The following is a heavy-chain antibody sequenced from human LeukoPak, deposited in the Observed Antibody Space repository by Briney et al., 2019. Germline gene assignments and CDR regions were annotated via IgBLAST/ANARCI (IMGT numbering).Heavy chain of an antibody. V-gene: IGHV3-23*01. D-gene: IGHD4-17*01. CDR1: GFTFNNYA. CDR2: ISGSGGST. CDR3: AKPRGAMTTVTTSGYFDY. J-gene: IGHJ4*02. Sequence: GGSLRLSCAASGFTFNNYAMSWVRQAPGKGLEWVSAISGSGGSTYYADSVKGRFTISRDNSKNTPYLQMNSLRAEDTAVYYCAKPRGAMTTVTTSGYFDYWGQGTLVTVSS.